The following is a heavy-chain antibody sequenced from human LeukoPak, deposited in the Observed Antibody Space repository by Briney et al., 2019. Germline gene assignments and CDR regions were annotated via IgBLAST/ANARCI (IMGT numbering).Heavy chain of an antibody. V-gene: IGHV3-7*03. Sequence: PGGSLRLSCTGSGFAFSNYWMSWVRQAPGKGLEWVANIKYGGSEKYYVDSVKGRLTISRDNAKNSLYLQMNSLRAEDTAVYYCAREPVRKRWFDSWGQGTLVTVSS. CDR1: GFAFSNYW. D-gene: IGHD3-10*01. CDR2: IKYGGSEK. CDR3: AREPVRKRWFDS. J-gene: IGHJ5*01.